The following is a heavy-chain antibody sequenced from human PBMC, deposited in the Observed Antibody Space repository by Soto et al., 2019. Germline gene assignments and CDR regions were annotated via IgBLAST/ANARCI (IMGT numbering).Heavy chain of an antibody. CDR3: AKEIMGYYYCRDV. CDR2: ISGSGGST. CDR1: GFTFSSYA. Sequence: PGGSLRLSCAASGFTFSSYAMSWVRQAPGKGLERVSAISGSGGSTYYADSVKSRFTISRDNSKNTLYLQMNSLRAEDTAVYYCAKEIMGYYYCRDVWGQGTTVTVSS. J-gene: IGHJ6*02. D-gene: IGHD3-16*01. V-gene: IGHV3-23*01.